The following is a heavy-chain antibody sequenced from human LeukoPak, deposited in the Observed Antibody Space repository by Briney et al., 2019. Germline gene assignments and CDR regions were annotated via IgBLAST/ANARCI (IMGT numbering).Heavy chain of an antibody. CDR3: ARDYDSSGYL. J-gene: IGHJ3*01. D-gene: IGHD3-22*01. CDR2: ISAYNGNT. Sequence: ASVKVSCKASGYTFTSYGLSWVRQAPGQGLEWMGWISAYNGNTKHAQKLQGRVTMTRDTSTSTAYMELSRLRSDDTAVYYCARDYDSSGYLWGQGTMVTVSS. V-gene: IGHV1-18*01. CDR1: GYTFTSYG.